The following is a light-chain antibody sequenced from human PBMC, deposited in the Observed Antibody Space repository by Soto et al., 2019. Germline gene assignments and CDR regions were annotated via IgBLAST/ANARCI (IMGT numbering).Light chain of an antibody. CDR2: GAS. J-gene: IGKJ3*01. CDR1: LSVSTD. Sequence: VMTQSPPTLYVSPGERATLSCRASLSVSTDLAWYQQKPCQAPRLLIYGASTRATDVPARFSGGGSGTEFTLTISSLHSEDVAIYYCQQYNDWPPITFGPGTKVDIK. CDR3: QQYNDWPPIT. V-gene: IGKV3-15*01.